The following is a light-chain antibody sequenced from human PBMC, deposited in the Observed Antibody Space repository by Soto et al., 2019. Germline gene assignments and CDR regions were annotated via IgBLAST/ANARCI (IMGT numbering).Light chain of an antibody. CDR1: SGHSSYI. V-gene: IGLV4-60*02. Sequence: QSVLTQSSSASASLGSSGKLTCTLSSGHSSYIIAWHQQQPGKAPRYLMKVEGSGSFNKGSGVPDRFSGYRSGADRYLTISNLQFEDEADYYCETWDSNTWVFGGGTKLTVL. CDR2: VEGSGSF. J-gene: IGLJ3*02. CDR3: ETWDSNTWV.